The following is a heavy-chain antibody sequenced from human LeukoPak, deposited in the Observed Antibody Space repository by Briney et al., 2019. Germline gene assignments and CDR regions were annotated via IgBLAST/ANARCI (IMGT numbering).Heavy chain of an antibody. J-gene: IGHJ4*02. D-gene: IGHD3-22*01. Sequence: GGSLRLSCVASGLTVSSYSMNWVRQAPGKGLEWVANIKQDGSEKYYVDSVKGRFTISRDNAKNSLYLQMNSLRAEDTAVYYCARFDYYESSGYYYWGQGTLVTVSS. CDR3: ARFDYYESSGYYY. CDR2: IKQDGSEK. V-gene: IGHV3-7*03. CDR1: GLTVSSYS.